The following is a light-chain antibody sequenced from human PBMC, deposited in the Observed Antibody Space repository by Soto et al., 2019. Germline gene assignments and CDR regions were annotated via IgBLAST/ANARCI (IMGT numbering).Light chain of an antibody. V-gene: IGLV2-8*01. J-gene: IGLJ1*01. Sequence: QSVLTPPPSASGSPGQSVTISCTGTSSDVGTYNYVSWYQQHPGKAPKLMIYEVSKRPSGVPDRFSGSKSGNTASLTVSGLQAEDEADYYCSSYAGSNNAYVFGSGTKLTVL. CDR3: SSYAGSNNAYV. CDR2: EVS. CDR1: SSDVGTYNY.